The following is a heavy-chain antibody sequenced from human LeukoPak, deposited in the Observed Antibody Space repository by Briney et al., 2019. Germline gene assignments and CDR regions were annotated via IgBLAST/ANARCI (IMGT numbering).Heavy chain of an antibody. CDR2: IYYSGST. CDR3: ARHPYYYGSGSYYTVEY. J-gene: IGHJ4*02. Sequence: PSETLSLTCTVSGGSISSYYWSWIRQPPGKGLEWIGYIYYSGSTNYNPSLKSRVTISVDTSKNQFSLKLSSVTAADTAVYYCARHPYYYGSGSYYTVEYWGQGTLVSVSS. V-gene: IGHV4-59*01. CDR1: GGSISSYY. D-gene: IGHD3-10*01.